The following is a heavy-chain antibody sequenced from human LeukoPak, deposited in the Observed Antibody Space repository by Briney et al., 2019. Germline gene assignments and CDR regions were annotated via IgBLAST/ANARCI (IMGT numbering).Heavy chain of an antibody. J-gene: IGHJ4*02. Sequence: SETLSLTCTVSGGSISGSYWSWIRQPPGKGLEWIGYIYSSGSTNYNPALKSRVTISVGTSKNQFSLKLKSVTTADTAVYYCARIFTDSGSYYSEYWGQGTLVTVS. D-gene: IGHD3-22*01. V-gene: IGHV4-59*01. CDR2: IYSSGST. CDR3: ARIFTDSGSYYSEY. CDR1: GGSISGSY.